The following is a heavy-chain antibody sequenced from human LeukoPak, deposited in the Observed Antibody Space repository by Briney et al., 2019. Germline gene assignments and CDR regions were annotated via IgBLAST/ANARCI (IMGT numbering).Heavy chain of an antibody. D-gene: IGHD4-23*01. Sequence: SETLSLTCTVSGGSISGSEYYWGWIRQPPGESLEWIGTIYYNGNTYYNPSLQSRVIISVDTSKNQFSLKLTSVTAPAAAVYYCARTVGTHRFDYWGQGILVTVSS. J-gene: IGHJ4*02. V-gene: IGHV4-39*01. CDR3: ARTVGTHRFDY. CDR2: IYYNGNT. CDR1: GGSISGSEYY.